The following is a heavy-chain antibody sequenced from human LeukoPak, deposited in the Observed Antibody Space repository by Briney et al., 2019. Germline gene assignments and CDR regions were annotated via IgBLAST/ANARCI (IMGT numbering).Heavy chain of an antibody. Sequence: PGGSLRLSCAASGFTFSSYSMNWVRQAPGKGLEWVSSISSSSSYIYYADSVKGRFTISRDNAKNSLYLQMNSLRAEDTAVYYCAKAATVVPLPDYWGQGTLVTVSS. CDR2: ISSSSSYI. J-gene: IGHJ4*02. CDR1: GFTFSSYS. V-gene: IGHV3-21*01. CDR3: AKAATVVPLPDY. D-gene: IGHD4-23*01.